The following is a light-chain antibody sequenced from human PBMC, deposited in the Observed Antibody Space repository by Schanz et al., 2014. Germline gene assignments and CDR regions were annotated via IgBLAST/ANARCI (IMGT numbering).Light chain of an antibody. J-gene: IGLJ3*02. CDR1: SGSIASNY. CDR2: ENN. CDR3: QSSEV. Sequence: NFMLTQPHSVSESPGKTVIISCTRSSGSIASNYVQWYQQRPGSAPTTVIYENNQRPSGVPDRFSGSIDSSSNSASLTISALKTEDEADYYCQSSEVFGGGTKLTVL. V-gene: IGLV6-57*03.